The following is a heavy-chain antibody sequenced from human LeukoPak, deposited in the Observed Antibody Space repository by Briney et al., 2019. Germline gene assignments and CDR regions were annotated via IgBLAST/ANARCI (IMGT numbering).Heavy chain of an antibody. Sequence: GESLRLSCAASGFTFSSYDMNWVRQAPGKGLEWVSSISSTSSYIYYADSVKGRFTISRDNAKNSLYLQMNSLRAEDTAVYYCARVPNWNSVNWFDPWGQGTLVTVSS. CDR1: GFTFSSYD. J-gene: IGHJ5*02. V-gene: IGHV3-21*01. CDR2: ISSTSSYI. D-gene: IGHD1-7*01. CDR3: ARVPNWNSVNWFDP.